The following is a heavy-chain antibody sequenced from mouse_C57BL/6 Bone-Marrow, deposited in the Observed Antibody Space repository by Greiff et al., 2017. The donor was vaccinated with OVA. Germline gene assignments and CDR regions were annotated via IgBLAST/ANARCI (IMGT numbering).Heavy chain of an antibody. V-gene: IGHV1-50*01. D-gene: IGHD1-1*01. Sequence: QVHVKQPGAELVKPGASVKLSCKASGYTFTSYWMQWVKQRPGQGLEWIGEIDPSDSYTNSNQKFKGKATLTVDTSSSTAYMQLSSLTSEDSAVYCCAREESPYGSSSAWFAYWGQGTLVTVSA. J-gene: IGHJ3*01. CDR2: IDPSDSYT. CDR3: AREESPYGSSSAWFAY. CDR1: GYTFTSYW.